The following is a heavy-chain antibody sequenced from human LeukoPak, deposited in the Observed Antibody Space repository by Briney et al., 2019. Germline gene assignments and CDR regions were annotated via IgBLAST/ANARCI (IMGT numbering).Heavy chain of an antibody. Sequence: PGGSLRLSCAASGFTVSDYYMTWVRQAPGKGLEWVAVISYDGSNKYYADSVKGRFTISRDNSKNTLYLQMNSLRAEDTAVYYCARVRYWGYFDYWGQGTLVTVSS. CDR3: ARVRYWGYFDY. V-gene: IGHV3-30*03. J-gene: IGHJ4*02. CDR1: GFTVSDYY. CDR2: ISYDGSNK. D-gene: IGHD3-16*01.